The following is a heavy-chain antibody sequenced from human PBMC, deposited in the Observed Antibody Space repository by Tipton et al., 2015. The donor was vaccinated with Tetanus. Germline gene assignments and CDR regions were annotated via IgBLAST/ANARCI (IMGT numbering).Heavy chain of an antibody. CDR3: AKEALGVLNL. J-gene: IGHJ6*04. CDR2: ISPSGGDQ. CDR1: GFTFTDYY. Sequence: SLRLSCAASGFTFTDYYMGWIRQTPGKGLEYIGYISPSGGDQHYAESVKGRFTISRDNAKNSVYLQMNSLRVEDTALYYCAKEALGVLNLWGKGTTVIVSS. V-gene: IGHV3-11*01. D-gene: IGHD1-14*01.